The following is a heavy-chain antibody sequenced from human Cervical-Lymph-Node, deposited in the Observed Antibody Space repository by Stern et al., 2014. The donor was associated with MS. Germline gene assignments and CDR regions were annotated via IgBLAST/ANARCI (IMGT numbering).Heavy chain of an antibody. D-gene: IGHD3-3*01. CDR3: ARDRGYHDFWSGLKSSFDP. V-gene: IGHV7-4-1*02. CDR2: INTNTGNP. J-gene: IGHJ5*02. Sequence: QLVQSGSELKKPGASVKVSCKASGYSFTNYAINWVRQAPGQGLEWMGRINTNTGNPTYAQVFTGRFVFSLDTSVSTAYVQISSLKAEDTAVYYCARDRGYHDFWSGLKSSFDPWGQGTLVTVSS. CDR1: GYSFTNYA.